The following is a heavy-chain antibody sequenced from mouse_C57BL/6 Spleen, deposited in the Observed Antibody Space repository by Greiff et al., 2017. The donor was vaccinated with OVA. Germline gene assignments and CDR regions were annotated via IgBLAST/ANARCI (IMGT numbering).Heavy chain of an antibody. CDR1: GYTFTDYY. J-gene: IGHJ4*01. Sequence: VQLQQSGPELVKPGASVKISCKASGYTFTDYYMNWVKQSHGKSLEWIGDINPNNGGTSYNQKFKGKATLTVDKSSSTAYMELRSLTSEDSAVYYCARSGGAPYAMDYWGQGTSVTVSS. V-gene: IGHV1-26*01. CDR2: INPNNGGT. CDR3: ARSGGAPYAMDY. D-gene: IGHD3-2*02.